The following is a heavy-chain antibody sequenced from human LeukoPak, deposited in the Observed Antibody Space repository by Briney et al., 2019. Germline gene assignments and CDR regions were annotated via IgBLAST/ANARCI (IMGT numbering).Heavy chain of an antibody. D-gene: IGHD1-26*01. J-gene: IGHJ2*01. V-gene: IGHV4-4*07. Sequence: SETLSLTCAVSGGPISSYYWSWIRQPAGKGLEWIGRIYTSGSTNYNPSLKSRVTMSVDTSKNQFSLKLSSVTAADTAVYYCARGWGSGRYYDWYFDLWGRGTLVTVSS. CDR3: ARGWGSGRYYDWYFDL. CDR1: GGPISSYY. CDR2: IYTSGST.